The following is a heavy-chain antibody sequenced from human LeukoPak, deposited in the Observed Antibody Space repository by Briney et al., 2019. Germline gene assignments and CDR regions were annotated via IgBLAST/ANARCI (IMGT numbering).Heavy chain of an antibody. D-gene: IGHD3-10*01. CDR1: GGSITGYY. CDR2: IYYSGST. V-gene: IGHV4-59*12. CDR3: ARDRGITTARGVPSWFDP. J-gene: IGHJ5*02. Sequence: PSETLSLTCTVSGGSITGYYWSWFRQPPGKGLEYIGYIYYSGSTNYNPSLKSRVTISVDTSTNQFSLKLTSVSAADTAVYYCARDRGITTARGVPSWFDPWGQGTLVTVSS.